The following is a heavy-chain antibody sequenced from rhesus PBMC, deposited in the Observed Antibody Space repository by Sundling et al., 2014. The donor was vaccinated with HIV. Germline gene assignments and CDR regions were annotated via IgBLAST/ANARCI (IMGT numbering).Heavy chain of an antibody. CDR3: ARDPGGYYFDF. CDR1: GGSVNNYY. J-gene: IGHJ4*01. Sequence: QVQLQESGPGLVKPSETLSLTCAVSGGSVNNYYWSWIRQPPGRGLEWIGSIYGGGGSTYYSPSLRSRVSISKDTSSNHFSLKLNSLTAADTAVYYCARDPGGYYFDFWGQGVLVTVSS. D-gene: IGHD3-22*01. V-gene: IGHV4-160*01. CDR2: IYGGGGST.